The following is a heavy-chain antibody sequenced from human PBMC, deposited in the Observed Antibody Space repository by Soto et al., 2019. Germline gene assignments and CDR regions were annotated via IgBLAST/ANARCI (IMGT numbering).Heavy chain of an antibody. Sequence: SVKVSCKASGGTFSSYAISWVRQAPGQGLEWMGGIIPIFGTANYAQKFQGRVTITADESTSTAYMELSSLRSEDTAVYYCARDYYDSSGYPPDYYYGMDVWGQGTTVTVSS. CDR1: GGTFSSYA. V-gene: IGHV1-69*13. CDR3: ARDYYDSSGYPPDYYYGMDV. J-gene: IGHJ6*02. D-gene: IGHD3-22*01. CDR2: IIPIFGTA.